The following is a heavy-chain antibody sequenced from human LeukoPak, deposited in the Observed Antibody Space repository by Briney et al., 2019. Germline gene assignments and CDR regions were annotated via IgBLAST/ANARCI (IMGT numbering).Heavy chain of an antibody. Sequence: GGSLRLSCAASGFTFSSYEMNRVRQAPGKGLEWVSYISSSGSTIYYADSVKGRFTISRDNAKNSLYLQMNSLRAEDTAVYYCARVSVAGPFDYWGQGTLVTVSS. CDR1: GFTFSSYE. CDR2: ISSSGSTI. J-gene: IGHJ4*02. D-gene: IGHD6-19*01. V-gene: IGHV3-48*03. CDR3: ARVSVAGPFDY.